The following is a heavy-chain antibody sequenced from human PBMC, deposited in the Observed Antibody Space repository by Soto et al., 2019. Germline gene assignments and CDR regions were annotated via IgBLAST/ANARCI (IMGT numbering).Heavy chain of an antibody. CDR2: ISAYNGNT. CDR3: ARSKYYYDSSGYYSDY. Sequence: ASVKVYYKASGYTFTSYGISWVRQAPGQGLEWMGWISAYNGNTNYAQNLQGRVTMTTDTSTTTAYMELRSLRSDDTAVYYCARSKYYYDSSGYYSDYWGQGTLVTVSS. V-gene: IGHV1-18*01. J-gene: IGHJ4*02. CDR1: GYTFTSYG. D-gene: IGHD3-22*01.